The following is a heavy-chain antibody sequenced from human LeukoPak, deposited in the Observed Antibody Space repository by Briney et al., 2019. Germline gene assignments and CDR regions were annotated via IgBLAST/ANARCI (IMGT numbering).Heavy chain of an antibody. J-gene: IGHJ4*02. D-gene: IGHD6-13*01. CDR1: GGSISSSGYY. Sequence: PSETLSLTCTVSGGSISSSGYYWGWIRQPPGKGLGWAGSVDSSGKTYYNPSLKSRVTVSVDTSKNQFSLKVTSVTAADTAVYYCARLLAAAKTDYFDYWGQGILVTVSS. CDR3: ARLLAAAKTDYFDY. V-gene: IGHV4-39*01. CDR2: VDSSGKT.